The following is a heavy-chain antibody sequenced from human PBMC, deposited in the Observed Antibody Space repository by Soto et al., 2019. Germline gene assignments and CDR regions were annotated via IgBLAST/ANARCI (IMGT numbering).Heavy chain of an antibody. J-gene: IGHJ6*02. CDR3: ALRYSSSWGYYYYYGMDV. V-gene: IGHV1-69*13. Sequence: ASVKVSCKASGCTFSSYAISCVRQAPGQVLEWMGGIIPIFGTANYAQKFQGRVTITADESTSTAYMELSSLRSEDTAVYYCALRYSSSWGYYYYYGMDVWGQGTTVTVSS. CDR2: IIPIFGTA. D-gene: IGHD6-13*01. CDR1: GCTFSSYA.